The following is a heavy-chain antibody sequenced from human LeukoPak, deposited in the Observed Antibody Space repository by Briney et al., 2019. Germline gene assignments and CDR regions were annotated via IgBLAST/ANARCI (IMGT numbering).Heavy chain of an antibody. Sequence: ASVKVSCKASGYTFTGYYMHWVRQAPGQGLEWMGWINPNSGGTNYAQKFQGRVTITADKSTSTAYMELSSLRSEDTAVYYCARDGSGEYYYYYYMDVWGKGTTVTVSS. CDR1: GYTFTGYY. V-gene: IGHV1-2*02. CDR2: INPNSGGT. D-gene: IGHD3-10*01. J-gene: IGHJ6*03. CDR3: ARDGSGEYYYYYYMDV.